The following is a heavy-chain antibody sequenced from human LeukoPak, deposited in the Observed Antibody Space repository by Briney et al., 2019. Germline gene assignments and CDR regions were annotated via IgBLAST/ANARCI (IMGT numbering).Heavy chain of an antibody. CDR1: GFTVSSNY. D-gene: IGHD2-15*01. Sequence: GGSLRLSCAASGFTVSSNYMCWVRQAPGKGLVWVSRINSDGSSTGYADSVKGRFTISRDNAKNTLYLQMNSLRAEDTAVYYCAILWWHRVDYWGQGTLVTVSS. V-gene: IGHV3-74*01. CDR3: AILWWHRVDY. J-gene: IGHJ4*02. CDR2: INSDGSST.